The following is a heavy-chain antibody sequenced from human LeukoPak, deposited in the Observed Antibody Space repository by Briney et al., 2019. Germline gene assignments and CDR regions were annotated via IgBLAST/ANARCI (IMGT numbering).Heavy chain of an antibody. CDR2: ISTYNGNT. CDR3: ARDLGHCRNVICSSSAY. V-gene: IGHV1-18*01. Sequence: GASVTVSCKGSGYTFDRYGVTWVRQAPGQGLEWMGWISTYNGNTTYAQKIQGRVTMTTDTSTNTVYMDLRSLRSDDTAVYYCARDLGHCRNVICSSSAYWGRGTLVTVSS. CDR1: GYTFDRYG. D-gene: IGHD1-14*01. J-gene: IGHJ4*02.